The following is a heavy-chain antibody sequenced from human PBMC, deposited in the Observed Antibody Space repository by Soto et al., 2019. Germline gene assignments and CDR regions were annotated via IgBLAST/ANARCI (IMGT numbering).Heavy chain of an antibody. CDR2: ISSSGSTI. J-gene: IGHJ2*01. Sequence: GGSLRLSCAASGFTFSSYEMNWVRQAPGKGRGWVSYISSSGSTIYYADSVKGRFTISRDNAKNSLYLQMNSLRAEDTAVYYCARATVVTPAWYFDLWGRGTLVTVSS. CDR3: ARATVVTPAWYFDL. V-gene: IGHV3-48*03. D-gene: IGHD4-17*01. CDR1: GFTFSSYE.